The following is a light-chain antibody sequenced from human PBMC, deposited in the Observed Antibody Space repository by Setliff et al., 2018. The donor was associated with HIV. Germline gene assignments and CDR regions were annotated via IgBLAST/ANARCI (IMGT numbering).Light chain of an antibody. Sequence: SFELTQPPSASVAPGKTASITCGGNNIGSKSVHWYQQKPGQAPVLVIYYDSDRPSGIPERFSGSNSGNTATLTISRVEAGDEADYYCQVWDSSSDHPYVFGTGTKVTVL. V-gene: IGLV3-21*04. CDR1: NIGSKS. J-gene: IGLJ1*01. CDR2: YDS. CDR3: QVWDSSSDHPYV.